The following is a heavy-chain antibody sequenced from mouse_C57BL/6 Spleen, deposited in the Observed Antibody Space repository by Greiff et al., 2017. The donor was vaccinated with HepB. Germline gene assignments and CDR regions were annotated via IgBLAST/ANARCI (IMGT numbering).Heavy chain of an antibody. V-gene: IGHV3-1*01. Sequence: DVKLVESGPGMVKPSQSLSLPCTVTGYSITSGYDWHWIRHFPGNKLEWMGYISYSGSTNYNPSLKSRISITHDTSKNHFFLKLNSVTTEDTATYYCARGDYDEAWFAYWGQGTLVTVSA. CDR3: ARGDYDEAWFAY. CDR2: ISYSGST. CDR1: GYSITSGYD. D-gene: IGHD2-4*01. J-gene: IGHJ3*01.